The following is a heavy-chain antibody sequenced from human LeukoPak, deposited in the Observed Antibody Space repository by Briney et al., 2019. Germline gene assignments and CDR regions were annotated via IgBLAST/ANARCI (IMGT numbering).Heavy chain of an antibody. Sequence: ASVKVSCKASGYTFTSYAMNWVRQAPGQGLEWMGWINTNTGNPTYAQGFTGRFVFSLDTSVSTAYLQISSLKAEDTAVYYCARTVVTHYYYGMDVWGQGTTVTVSS. CDR3: ARTVVTHYYYGMDV. CDR1: GYTFTSYA. V-gene: IGHV7-4-1*02. D-gene: IGHD4-23*01. CDR2: INTNTGNP. J-gene: IGHJ6*02.